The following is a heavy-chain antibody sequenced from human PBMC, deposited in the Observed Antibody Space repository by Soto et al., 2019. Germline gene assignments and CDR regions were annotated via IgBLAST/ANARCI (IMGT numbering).Heavy chain of an antibody. D-gene: IGHD3-3*01. CDR1: GYSFSSYW. V-gene: IGHV5-51*01. J-gene: IGHJ4*02. CDR3: ARSSYYDFWSGYYTGRYFDY. Sequence: GESLKISCKGSGYSFSSYWIGWVRQMPGKGLEWMGIIYPGDYDTRYSPSFRGQVTISVDKSISTAYLQWSSLRASDTAVYYCARSSYYDFWSGYYTGRYFDYWGQGTLVTVS. CDR2: IYPGDYDT.